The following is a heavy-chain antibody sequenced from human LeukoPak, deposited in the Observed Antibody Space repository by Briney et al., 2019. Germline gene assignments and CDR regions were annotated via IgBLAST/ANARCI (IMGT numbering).Heavy chain of an antibody. V-gene: IGHV3-33*01. CDR2: IWYDGSNK. Sequence: GGSLRLSCVASGFAFSSRGMHWVRQAPGKGLEWVAVIWYDGSNKYYADSVKGRFTISRDNSKNTLYLEVSSLRAEDTAVYYCTSFEYWGQGTLVTVSS. J-gene: IGHJ4*02. CDR1: GFAFSSRG. CDR3: TSFEY.